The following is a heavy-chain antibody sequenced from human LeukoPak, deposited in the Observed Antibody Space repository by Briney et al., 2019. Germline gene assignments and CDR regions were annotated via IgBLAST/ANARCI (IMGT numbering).Heavy chain of an antibody. CDR3: ARHISHGAFDI. Sequence: ASVKVSCKSSGYKFVDYYMHWVRQAPGQGLEWMGWINPYSGGTNYAQKFQGRVTMTRDTSITTAYMELSRLRSDDTAVYYRARHISHGAFDIWGQGTMVTVSS. CDR2: INPYSGGT. CDR1: GYKFVDYY. J-gene: IGHJ3*02. V-gene: IGHV1-2*02.